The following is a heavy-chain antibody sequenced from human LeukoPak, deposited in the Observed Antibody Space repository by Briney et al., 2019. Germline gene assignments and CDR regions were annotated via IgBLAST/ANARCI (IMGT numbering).Heavy chain of an antibody. J-gene: IGHJ6*02. Sequence: GESLKISCKGSGYLFNSRWIAWLRQMPGKGLEGMGIIYPGDSDTRHSPSFQGQVTISADKSISTAYLQWSSLKASDTAMYYCARRGYYGMDVWGQGTTVTVSS. V-gene: IGHV5-51*01. CDR1: GYLFNSRW. CDR3: ARRGYYGMDV. CDR2: IYPGDSDT.